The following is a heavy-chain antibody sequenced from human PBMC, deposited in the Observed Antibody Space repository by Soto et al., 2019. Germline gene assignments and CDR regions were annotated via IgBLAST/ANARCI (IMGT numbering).Heavy chain of an antibody. D-gene: IGHD3-16*02. J-gene: IGHJ4*02. CDR3: ARGRIQYDYIWGSYRPRRDFDY. CDR2: MNPNSGNT. Sequence: GASVKVSCKASGYTFSNYYMHWVRQATGQGLEWMGWMNPNSGNTGYAQKFQGRVTMTRNTSISTAYMELSSLRSEDTAVYYCARGRIQYDYIWGSYRPRRDFDYWGQGTLVTVSS. V-gene: IGHV1-8*02. CDR1: GYTFSNYY.